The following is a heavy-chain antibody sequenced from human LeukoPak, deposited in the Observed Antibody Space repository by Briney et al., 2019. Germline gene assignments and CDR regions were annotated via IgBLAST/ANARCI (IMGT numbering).Heavy chain of an antibody. Sequence: GGSLRLSCAASGFTFSSYAMSWVRQAPGKGLEWVSAISGSGGSAYYADSVKGRFTISRDNSKNTLYLQMNSLRAEDTAVYYCAKSYSGSPDAFDIWGQGTMVTVSS. CDR2: ISGSGGSA. J-gene: IGHJ3*02. D-gene: IGHD1-26*01. V-gene: IGHV3-23*01. CDR3: AKSYSGSPDAFDI. CDR1: GFTFSSYA.